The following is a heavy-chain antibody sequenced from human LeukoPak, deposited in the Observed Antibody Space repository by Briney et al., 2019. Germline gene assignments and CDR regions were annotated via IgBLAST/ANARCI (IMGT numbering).Heavy chain of an antibody. CDR1: AGSISSYY. J-gene: IGHJ4*02. Sequence: PSETLSLTCTVSAGSISSYYWSWIRQPPGKGLEWIGYIYYSGSTNYNPSLKSRVTISVDTSKNQFSLKLSSVTAADTAVYYCARLRVATNQNLFDYWGQGTLVTVPS. V-gene: IGHV4-59*08. D-gene: IGHD5-24*01. CDR2: IYYSGST. CDR3: ARLRVATNQNLFDY.